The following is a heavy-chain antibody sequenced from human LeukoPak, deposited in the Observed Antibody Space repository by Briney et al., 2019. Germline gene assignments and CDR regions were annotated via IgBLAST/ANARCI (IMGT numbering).Heavy chain of an antibody. Sequence: ASVKVSCKASGGTFTSYTISWVRQAPGQGLEWMGRISANLGIANYAQKLQGRVTITADKSTSTAYMELSRLRSEDTAVYYCAREISATGGFDCWGQGTLVTVSA. J-gene: IGHJ4*02. CDR2: ISANLGIA. V-gene: IGHV1-69*04. CDR3: AREISATGGFDC. CDR1: GGTFTSYT. D-gene: IGHD1-14*01.